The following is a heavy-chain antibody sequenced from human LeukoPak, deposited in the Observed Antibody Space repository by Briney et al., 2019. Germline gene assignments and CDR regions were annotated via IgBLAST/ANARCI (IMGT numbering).Heavy chain of an antibody. D-gene: IGHD3-10*01. V-gene: IGHV1-46*01. J-gene: IGHJ4*02. CDR3: AGTGLWFGELSPFDY. Sequence: ASVKVSCKASGYTFTSYYVHWVRQAPGQGLEWMGIINPSGGSTNNAQKFQGRVTMTRDTSTSTVYMELNSLGSEDTAIYYCAGTGLWFGELSPFDYWGQGTLVTVSS. CDR1: GYTFTSYY. CDR2: INPSGGST.